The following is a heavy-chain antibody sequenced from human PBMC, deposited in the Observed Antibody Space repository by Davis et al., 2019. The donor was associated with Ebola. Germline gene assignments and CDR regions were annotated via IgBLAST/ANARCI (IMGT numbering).Heavy chain of an antibody. CDR3: AKDDLSPGYSSSWYLVY. CDR1: GFTFSRYA. V-gene: IGHV3-64D*06. D-gene: IGHD6-13*01. J-gene: IGHJ4*02. Sequence: PGGSLRLSCSASGFTFSRYAMHWVRQAPGKGLQYVSAITSDGGSTYYADSVKDRFTISRDNSKNILYLQMSSLRPEDTAVYYCAKDDLSPGYSSSWYLVYWGQGTLVTVSS. CDR2: ITSDGGST.